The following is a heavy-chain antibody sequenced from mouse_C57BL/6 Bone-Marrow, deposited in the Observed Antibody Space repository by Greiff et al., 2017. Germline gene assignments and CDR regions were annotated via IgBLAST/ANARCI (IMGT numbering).Heavy chain of an antibody. CDR1: GFTFSDAW. CDR3: TRPYGNYGFDY. Sequence: EVQLQESGGGLVQPGGSMKLSCAASGFTFSDAWMDWVRQSPEKGLEWVAEIRNKANNHATYYAESVKGRFTISRDDSNSSVYLQMNSLRAEDTGIYYCTRPYGNYGFDYWGQGTTLTVSS. V-gene: IGHV6-6*01. D-gene: IGHD2-1*01. J-gene: IGHJ2*01. CDR2: IRNKANNHAT.